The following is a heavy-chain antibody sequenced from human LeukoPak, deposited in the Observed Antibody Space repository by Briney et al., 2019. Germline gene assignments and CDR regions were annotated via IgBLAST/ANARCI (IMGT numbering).Heavy chain of an antibody. V-gene: IGHV3-53*01. D-gene: IGHD4-17*01. Sequence: GGSLRLSCAASGFTVSSNYMSWVRQAPGKGLEWVSVIYSGGSTYYADSVKGRFTISRDNSKNTLYLQMNSLRAEDTAVYYCARESAGGIPKTMTTVTTLDYWGQGTLVTVSS. J-gene: IGHJ4*02. CDR1: GFTVSSNY. CDR3: ARESAGGIPKTMTTVTTLDY. CDR2: IYSGGST.